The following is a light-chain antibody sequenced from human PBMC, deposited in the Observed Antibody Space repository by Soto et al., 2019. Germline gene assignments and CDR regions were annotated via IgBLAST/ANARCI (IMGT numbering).Light chain of an antibody. J-gene: IGLJ2*01. Sequence: QSALTQPASVSGSPGQSITISCTGTSSDVGGYNYVSWYQQHPGKAPKLMIYDVSNRPSGVANRFSGSKSGNTASLTISGLQAEYATDYACISYTSSSTLVVFGGGTKLTVL. V-gene: IGLV2-14*01. CDR1: SSDVGGYNY. CDR2: DVS. CDR3: ISYTSSSTLVV.